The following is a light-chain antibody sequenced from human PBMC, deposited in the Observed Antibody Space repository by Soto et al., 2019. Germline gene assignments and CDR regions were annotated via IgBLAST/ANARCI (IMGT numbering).Light chain of an antibody. CDR2: GAS. J-gene: IGKJ5*01. CDR3: QQYGNSPFT. V-gene: IGKV3-20*01. Sequence: EVVMTQSPATLSVSPGERATLSCRASQSVSEYLAWYQQKPGQAPRLLIYGASTRATGIPDRFSGSESGTDFTLIISRLEPEDFVVYYCQQYGNSPFTCGQGTRREIK. CDR1: QSVSEY.